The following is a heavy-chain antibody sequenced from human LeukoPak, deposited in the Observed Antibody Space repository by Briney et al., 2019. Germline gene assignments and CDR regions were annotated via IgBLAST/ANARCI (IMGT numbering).Heavy chain of an antibody. CDR3: VRNPLGTIFDY. D-gene: IGHD2-8*01. CDR1: IFTFSSYE. J-gene: IGHJ4*02. V-gene: IGHV3-48*03. Sequence: PGGSLRLSCAASIFTFSSYEMNWVRQAPGKGLEWVSYISSSGSTIYYADSVKGRFTISRDNAKNSLYLQMNSLRAEDTAVYYCVRNPLGTIFDYWGQGTLVTVSS. CDR2: ISSSGSTI.